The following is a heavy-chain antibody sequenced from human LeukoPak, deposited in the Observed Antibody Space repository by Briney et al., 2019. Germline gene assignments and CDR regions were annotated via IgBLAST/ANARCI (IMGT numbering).Heavy chain of an antibody. D-gene: IGHD3-16*01. Sequence: GGSLRLSCAASGFTFSSYWMNWARQAPGKGLEWVASINHNGNVNYYVDSVKGRYTISRDNAKNSLYLQMSNLRAEDTAVCFCARGGGLDVWGQGATVTVSS. CDR2: INHNGNVN. J-gene: IGHJ6*02. V-gene: IGHV3-7*03. CDR3: ARGGGLDV. CDR1: GFTFSSYW.